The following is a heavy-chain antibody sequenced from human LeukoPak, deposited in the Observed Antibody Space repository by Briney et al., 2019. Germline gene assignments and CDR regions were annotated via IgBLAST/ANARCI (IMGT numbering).Heavy chain of an antibody. J-gene: IGHJ5*02. CDR2: ISSSGSTI. CDR3: ARAGSGRSPDWFDP. V-gene: IGHV3-48*03. Sequence: GGSLRLSCAASGFTFSSYEMNWVRQAPGKGPEWVSYISSSGSTIYYADSVKGRFTISRDNAKNSLYLQMNSLRAEDTAVYYCARAGSGRSPDWFDPWGQGTLATVSS. CDR1: GFTFSSYE. D-gene: IGHD1-26*01.